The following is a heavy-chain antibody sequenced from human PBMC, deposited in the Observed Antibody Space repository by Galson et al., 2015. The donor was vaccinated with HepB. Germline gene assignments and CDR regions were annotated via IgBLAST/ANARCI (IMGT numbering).Heavy chain of an antibody. V-gene: IGHV3-33*01. CDR3: ARDSQYYDFWSGHPGGFDY. D-gene: IGHD3-3*01. CDR2: IWYDGSNK. J-gene: IGHJ4*02. CDR1: GFTFSSYG. Sequence: SLRLSCAASGFTFSSYGMHWVRQAPGKGLEWVAVIWYDGSNKYYADSVKGRFTISRDNSKNTLYLQMNSLRAEDTAVYYCARDSQYYDFWSGHPGGFDYWGQGTLVTVSS.